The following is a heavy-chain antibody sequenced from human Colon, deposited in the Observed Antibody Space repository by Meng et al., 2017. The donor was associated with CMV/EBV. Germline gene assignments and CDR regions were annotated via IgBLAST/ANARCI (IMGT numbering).Heavy chain of an antibody. D-gene: IGHD3-10*01. J-gene: IGHJ4*02. Sequence: VQLTRGGAGLLKPSETLSRTCVVSGGSFSNYYWSWIRQSPGKGLEWIGDIHQSGITNHNPSLKSRVTISIDTSKNQFSLKLSSVTAADTALYYCAGGTYQAWEVLYFWGQGTLVTVSS. V-gene: IGHV4-34*01. CDR3: AGGTYQAWEVLYF. CDR1: GGSFSNYY. CDR2: IHQSGIT.